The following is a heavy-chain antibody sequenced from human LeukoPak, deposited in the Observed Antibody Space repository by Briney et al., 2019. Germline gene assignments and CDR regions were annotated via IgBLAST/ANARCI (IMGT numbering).Heavy chain of an antibody. V-gene: IGHV3-74*01. D-gene: IGHD4-17*01. Sequence: SGGSLTLSCAASGFTFSNYWMHWVRQAPGKGLVWISYISPDGTNTTYADSVRGRFTISRDNSKNTLYLQMNSLRVEDTAVYYCARVGGDQVGYWGQGTLVTVSS. J-gene: IGHJ4*02. CDR1: GFTFSNYW. CDR2: ISPDGTNT. CDR3: ARVGGDQVGY.